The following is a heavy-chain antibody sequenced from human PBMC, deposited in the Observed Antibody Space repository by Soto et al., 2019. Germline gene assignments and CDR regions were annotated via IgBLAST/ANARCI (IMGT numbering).Heavy chain of an antibody. Sequence: QVQLQESGPGLVKPSETLSLTCSVSGGSISSYFWSWIRQPPGKGLEWIGYIYYSGSTNYNPSLTRRVTISVDTSKNQFSLRLSSVTPADTAVYYCARAGTAMVTLDYWGQGTLVTVSS. CDR1: GGSISSYF. D-gene: IGHD5-18*01. V-gene: IGHV4-59*01. J-gene: IGHJ4*02. CDR3: ARAGTAMVTLDY. CDR2: IYYSGST.